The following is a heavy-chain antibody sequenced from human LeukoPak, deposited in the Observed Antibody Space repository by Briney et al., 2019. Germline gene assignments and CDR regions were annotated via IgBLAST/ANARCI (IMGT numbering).Heavy chain of an antibody. V-gene: IGHV3-23*01. CDR3: AKDGRWLQFRSLDY. CDR1: GFTFSSYA. D-gene: IGHD5-24*01. Sequence: GGSLRLSCAASGFTFSSYAMSWVRQAPGKGLEWVSAISGSGGSTYYADSVKGRFTISRDNSKNTLYLQMNSLRAEDTAVYYRAKDGRWLQFRSLDYWGQGTLVTVSS. J-gene: IGHJ4*02. CDR2: ISGSGGST.